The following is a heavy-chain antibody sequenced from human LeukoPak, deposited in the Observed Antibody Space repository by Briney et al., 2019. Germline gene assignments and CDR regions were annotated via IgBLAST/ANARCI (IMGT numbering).Heavy chain of an antibody. CDR2: IYYSGST. CDR1: GGSISSSSYY. CDR3: ARLRHRLTIYD. Sequence: SSETLSLTCIVSGGSISSSSYYWGWIRQPPGKGLEWIGSIYYSGSTYYNPSLKSRVTISVDTSKNQFSLKLSSVTAADTAVYYCARLRHRLTIYDWGQGTLVTVSS. V-gene: IGHV4-39*01. D-gene: IGHD6-25*01. J-gene: IGHJ4*02.